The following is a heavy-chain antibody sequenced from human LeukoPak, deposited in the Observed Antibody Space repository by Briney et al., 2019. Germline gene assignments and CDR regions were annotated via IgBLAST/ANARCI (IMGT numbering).Heavy chain of an antibody. J-gene: IGHJ4*02. CDR1: GFTFSSYW. CDR2: INSDGRNT. D-gene: IGHD6-13*01. CDR3: AAKSWFYFDY. Sequence: GGSLRLSCAASGFTFSSYWMHWVRQVPGTGLLWVSRINSDGRNTDYADSVKGRFTISRDNAKNTVYLQMNSLRDDDTAVYYCAAKSWFYFDYWGQGTLVTVSS. V-gene: IGHV3-74*01.